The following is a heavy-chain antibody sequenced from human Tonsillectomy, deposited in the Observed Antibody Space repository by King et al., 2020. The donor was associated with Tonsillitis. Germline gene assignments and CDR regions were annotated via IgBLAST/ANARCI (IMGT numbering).Heavy chain of an antibody. J-gene: IGHJ4*02. Sequence: VQLVESGGGVVQPGRSLRLSCAASGFTFSTYGMHWVRQAPGKGLEWVAVIFFDGSEIYYEDSVKGRFTLSRDNDKNTLYLQMNSLRADDMAMYFCAREKVNYGFDYWGQGTLVTVSS. V-gene: IGHV3-33*01. D-gene: IGHD4-17*01. CDR3: AREKVNYGFDY. CDR1: GFTFSTYG. CDR2: IFFDGSEI.